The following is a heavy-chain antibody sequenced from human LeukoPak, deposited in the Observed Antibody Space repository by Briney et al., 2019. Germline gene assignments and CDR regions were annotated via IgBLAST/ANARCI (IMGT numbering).Heavy chain of an antibody. Sequence: GGSLSDSASASGFTFSSRPICWVRQAPGKGLEYVSGSSGNGGSTYYAASVKGRFTISRDSSKNTVYLQMSSLRPEDTAVYYCVNQISSWVYWGQGTLLTASS. D-gene: IGHD6-13*01. CDR2: SSGNGGST. CDR3: VNQISSWVY. J-gene: IGHJ4*02. V-gene: IGHV3-64D*06. CDR1: GFTFSSRP.